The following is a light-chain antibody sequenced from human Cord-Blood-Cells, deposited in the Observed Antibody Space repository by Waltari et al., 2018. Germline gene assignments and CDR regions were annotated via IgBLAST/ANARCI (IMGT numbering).Light chain of an antibody. J-gene: IGLJ3*02. CDR3: QTWGTGIQV. CDR1: SGHSSYA. Sequence: QLVLTQSPSASASLGASVKLTCTLSSGHSSYAIAWHQQQPEKGPRYLIKLNSDGSHSKGDGSPDRFSGSSAGAERYLTISSLQSEDEADYYCQTWGTGIQVFGGGTKLTVL. CDR2: LNSDGSH. V-gene: IGLV4-69*01.